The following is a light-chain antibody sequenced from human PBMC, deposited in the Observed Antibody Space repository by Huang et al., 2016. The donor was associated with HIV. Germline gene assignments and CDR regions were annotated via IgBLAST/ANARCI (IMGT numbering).Light chain of an antibody. CDR1: QSVSSN. Sequence: EIVMTQSPATLSVSPGERATLSCRAGQSVSSNLAWYQQKPGQSPRLLIYGATTRATGAPARFSGSGSGTEFTLTISSLQSEDFAIYYCQQYNNWPRTFGQGTKVDIE. CDR2: GAT. CDR3: QQYNNWPRT. J-gene: IGKJ1*01. V-gene: IGKV3-15*01.